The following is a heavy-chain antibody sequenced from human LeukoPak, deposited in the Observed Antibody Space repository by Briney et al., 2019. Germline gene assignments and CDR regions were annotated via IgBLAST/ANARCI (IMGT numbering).Heavy chain of an antibody. V-gene: IGHV3-15*01. D-gene: IGHD6-19*01. CDR2: IKSNSNGATT. J-gene: IGHJ2*01. Sequence: GSLRLSCAASGFTFSNAWMSWVRQAPGKGLEWIGRIKSNSNGATTDYAAPVKGRSTISRDDSKKTLYLEMNSLKTEGTAVYYCSTGSSGWYNWYFDLWGRGSLVSVSS. CDR1: GFTFSNAW. CDR3: STGSSGWYNWYFDL.